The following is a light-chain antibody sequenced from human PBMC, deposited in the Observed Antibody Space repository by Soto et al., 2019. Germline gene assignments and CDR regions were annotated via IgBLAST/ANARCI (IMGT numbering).Light chain of an antibody. V-gene: IGKV1-39*01. CDR1: QTISRF. CDR2: AAS. CDR3: QQYYSPPWT. Sequence: DIQMTQSPSSLSASVGDRVTITCRASQTISRFLSWYQKKPGKAPKLLIYAASTLQPGVPSRFSGSGSGTDFTLTISSLQAEDVAVYYCQQYYSPPWTFGQGTKVEIK. J-gene: IGKJ1*01.